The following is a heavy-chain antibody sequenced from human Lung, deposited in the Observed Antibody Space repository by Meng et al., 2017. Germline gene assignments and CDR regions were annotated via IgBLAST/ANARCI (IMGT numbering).Heavy chain of an antibody. CDR1: GGSFSTHT. V-gene: IGHV1-69*13. J-gene: IGHJ4*02. D-gene: IGHD1-14*01. Sequence: QVQLVQSGAEVKKPGSSVKVACKTSGGSFSTHTFSWVRQAPGQGLEWMGVLIAVFYKTKAEPRFQDRVTFTADESTSTAYMELSSLTFDDTAVYFCARGRRNEPLFDYWGQVTLVTVSS. CDR2: LIAVFYKT. CDR3: ARGRRNEPLFDY.